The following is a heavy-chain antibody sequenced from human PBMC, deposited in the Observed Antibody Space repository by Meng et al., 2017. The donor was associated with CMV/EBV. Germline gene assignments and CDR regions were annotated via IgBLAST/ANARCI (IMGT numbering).Heavy chain of an antibody. D-gene: IGHD3-22*01. CDR2: IYSGGSST. CDR3: AKRSMILAVVDY. J-gene: IGHJ4*02. CDR1: GFTFSSYA. Sequence: GESLKISCAASGFTFSSYAMSWVRQAPGKGLEWVSVIYSGGSSTYYADSVKGRFTISRDNSKNTLHLQMNSLRAEDTAVYYCAKRSMILAVVDYWGQGTLVTVSS. V-gene: IGHV3-23*03.